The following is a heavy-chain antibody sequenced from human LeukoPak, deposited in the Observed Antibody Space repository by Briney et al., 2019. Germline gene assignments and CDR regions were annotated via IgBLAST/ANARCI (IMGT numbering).Heavy chain of an antibody. J-gene: IGHJ6*02. CDR1: GFTFSSYA. D-gene: IGHD2-15*01. Sequence: GGSLRLSCAASGFTFSSYAMSWVRQAPGKGREWVSAISGSGGSTYYADSVKGRFTISRDNSKNTLYLQMNSLRAEDTAVYYCAKRSGGADYYYYYGMDVWGQGTTVTVSS. CDR2: ISGSGGST. V-gene: IGHV3-23*01. CDR3: AKRSGGADYYYYYGMDV.